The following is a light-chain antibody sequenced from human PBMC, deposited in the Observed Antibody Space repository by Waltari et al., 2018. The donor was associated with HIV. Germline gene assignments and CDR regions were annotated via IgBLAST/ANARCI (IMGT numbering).Light chain of an antibody. Sequence: EIMMTQSPAILSVSPGERVTPSCRASQSVNNNLAWYQQKPGQAPRLLIYDAASRATGIPARFSGSGSGTEFTLTISSLQSEDFAVYFCQQYSNWLLTFGPGTKVDI. CDR1: QSVNNN. J-gene: IGKJ3*01. CDR3: QQYSNWLLT. V-gene: IGKV3-15*01. CDR2: DAA.